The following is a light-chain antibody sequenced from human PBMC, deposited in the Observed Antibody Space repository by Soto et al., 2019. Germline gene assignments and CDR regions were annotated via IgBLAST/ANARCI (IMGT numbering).Light chain of an antibody. Sequence: EIVLTQSPGTRSLSPGERATLSCRASQSVSSSYLAWYQQKPGQAPRLLIYGASSRATGIPDRFSGSGSGTDFTLTISSLEPEDFAVYYCQQYGSSPRTFGQGTKV. CDR2: GAS. J-gene: IGKJ1*01. CDR3: QQYGSSPRT. V-gene: IGKV3-20*01. CDR1: QSVSSSY.